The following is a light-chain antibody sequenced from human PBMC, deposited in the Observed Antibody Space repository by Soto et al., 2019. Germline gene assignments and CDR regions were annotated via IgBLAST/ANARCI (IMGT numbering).Light chain of an antibody. Sequence: EIVLTQSPGTLSLSPGERATLSCRASQSVSSSYLAWYQQKPGQAPRPLIYGASSRAIGIPDRFSGSGSGTDFTLTISRLEPDDFAVYYCQPYGSSPWTFGQGTKVEVK. CDR1: QSVSSSY. CDR3: QPYGSSPWT. CDR2: GAS. V-gene: IGKV3-20*01. J-gene: IGKJ1*01.